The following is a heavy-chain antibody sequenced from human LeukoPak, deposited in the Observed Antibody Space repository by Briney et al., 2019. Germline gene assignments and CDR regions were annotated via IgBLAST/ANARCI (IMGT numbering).Heavy chain of an antibody. CDR2: IYYSGST. Sequence: SETLSLTCTVSGGSISSSSYYWGWIRQPPGKGLEWIGSIYYSGSTYYNPSLKSRVTISVDTSKNQFSLKLSSVTAADAAVYYCARVSFSSIYYDSSGYPPYYFDYWGQGTLVTVSS. J-gene: IGHJ4*02. V-gene: IGHV4-39*07. CDR1: GGSISSSSYY. D-gene: IGHD3-22*01. CDR3: ARVSFSSIYYDSSGYPPYYFDY.